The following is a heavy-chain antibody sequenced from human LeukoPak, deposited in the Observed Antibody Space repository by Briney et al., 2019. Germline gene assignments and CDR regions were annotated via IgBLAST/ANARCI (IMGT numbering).Heavy chain of an antibody. J-gene: IGHJ4*02. CDR2: ISYDGSNN. D-gene: IGHD4-17*01. CDR1: GFTFSSYA. Sequence: PGGSLRLSCAASGFTFSSYAMHWVRQAPGKGLEWVAVISYDGSNNYYADSVKGRFTISRDNSKNTLYLQMNSLRAEDTAVYYCAREYDDYGDYVTFDYWGQGTLVTVSS. V-gene: IGHV3-30-3*01. CDR3: AREYDDYGDYVTFDY.